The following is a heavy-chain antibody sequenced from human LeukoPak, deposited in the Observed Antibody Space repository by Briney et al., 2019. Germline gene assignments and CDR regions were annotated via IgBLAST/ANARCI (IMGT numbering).Heavy chain of an antibody. Sequence: ASVKVSCKASGGTFSSYAISWVRQAPGQGLEGMGRIIPIFGTANYAQKFQGRGTITTDESTSPAYMELSSLRSEDTAVYYCARDWLGIAAAGTGYCYYMDVWGKGTTVTVSS. CDR2: IIPIFGTA. CDR3: ARDWLGIAAAGTGYCYYMDV. J-gene: IGHJ6*03. V-gene: IGHV1-69*05. D-gene: IGHD6-13*01. CDR1: GGTFSSYA.